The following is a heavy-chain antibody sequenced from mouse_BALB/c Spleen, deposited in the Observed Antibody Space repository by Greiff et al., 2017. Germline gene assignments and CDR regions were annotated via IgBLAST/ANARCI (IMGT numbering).Heavy chain of an antibody. D-gene: IGHD2-1*01. CDR1: GYTFTSYW. CDR2: IYPSDSYT. CDR3: TRYGNGLDY. V-gene: IGHV1-69*02. J-gene: IGHJ2*01. Sequence: QVQLQQPGAELVRPGASVELSCKASGYTFTSYWINWVKQRPGQGLEWIGNIYPSDSYTNYNQKFKDKATLTVDKSSSTAYMQLSSPTSEDSAVYYCTRYGNGLDYWGQGTTLTVSS.